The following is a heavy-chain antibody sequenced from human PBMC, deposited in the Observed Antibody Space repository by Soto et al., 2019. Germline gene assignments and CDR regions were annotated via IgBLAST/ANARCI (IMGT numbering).Heavy chain of an antibody. CDR1: GFTFSSYA. J-gene: IGHJ5*02. CDR3: AKGGIAVAVSGWFDP. D-gene: IGHD6-19*01. Sequence: PVGSLRLSCAASGFTFSSYAMSWVRQAPGKGLEWVSAISGSGGSTYYADSVKGRFTISRDNSKNTLYLQMNSLRAEDTAVYYCAKGGIAVAVSGWFDPWGQGTLVTVSS. V-gene: IGHV3-23*01. CDR2: ISGSGGST.